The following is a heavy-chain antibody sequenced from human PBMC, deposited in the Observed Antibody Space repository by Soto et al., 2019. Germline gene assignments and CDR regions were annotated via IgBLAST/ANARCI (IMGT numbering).Heavy chain of an antibody. J-gene: IGHJ5*02. CDR1: GFTFSSYA. CDR2: ISGSGGST. V-gene: IGHV3-23*01. Sequence: GGSLRLSCAASGFTFSSYAMSWVRQAPGKGLEWVSAISGSGGSTYYADSVKGRFTISRDNSKNTLYLQMNSLRAEDTAVYYCAKPLLWFGEFNNWFDPWGQGTLVTVS. D-gene: IGHD3-10*01. CDR3: AKPLLWFGEFNNWFDP.